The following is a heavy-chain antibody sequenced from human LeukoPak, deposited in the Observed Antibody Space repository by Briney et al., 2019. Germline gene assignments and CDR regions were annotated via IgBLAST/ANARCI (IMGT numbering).Heavy chain of an antibody. D-gene: IGHD5-24*01. V-gene: IGHV1-3*02. CDR2: SNAGNGNT. CDR1: GYTFTSYA. J-gene: IGHJ5*02. Sequence: ASVSVSCKASGYTFTSYAMHWVHQAPGQRLEWMGWSNAGNGNTKYSQEFQGRVTITRDTSASTAYMELSSLRSEDMAVYYCARDNSVRDEAWWFNPWGQGTLVTVSS. CDR3: ARDNSVRDEAWWFNP.